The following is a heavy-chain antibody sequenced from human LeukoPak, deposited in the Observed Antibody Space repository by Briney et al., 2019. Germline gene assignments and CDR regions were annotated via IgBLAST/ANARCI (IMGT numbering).Heavy chain of an antibody. CDR1: GFTFSSYS. D-gene: IGHD6-19*01. J-gene: IGHJ4*02. Sequence: GGSLRLSCAASGFTFSSYSMNWVRQAPGKGLEWVSSISSSSSYIYYADSVKGRFTISRDNAKNSLYLQMNSLRAEDTAVYYCARDSSVAGTSYFDYWGQGTLVTVSS. CDR3: ARDSSVAGTSYFDY. CDR2: ISSSSSYI. V-gene: IGHV3-21*01.